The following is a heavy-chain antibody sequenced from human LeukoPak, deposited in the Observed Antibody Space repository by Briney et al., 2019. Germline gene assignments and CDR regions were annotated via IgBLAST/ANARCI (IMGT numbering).Heavy chain of an antibody. CDR1: GGSINSSFY. Sequence: SETLSLTCTVSGGSINSSFYWDWIRQPPGKGLEWIGSFYYSGTTYYNTSFKSRITISVDTSKTVLSLKLSSVTAADTAVYYCAREDYDDSGAWYFDLWGRGALVTVSS. J-gene: IGHJ2*01. D-gene: IGHD3-3*01. V-gene: IGHV4-39*07. CDR3: AREDYDDSGAWYFDL. CDR2: FYYSGTT.